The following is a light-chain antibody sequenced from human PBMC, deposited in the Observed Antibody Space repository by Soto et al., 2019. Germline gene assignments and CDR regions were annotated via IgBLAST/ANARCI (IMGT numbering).Light chain of an antibody. V-gene: IGLV2-14*01. J-gene: IGLJ1*01. CDR2: DVT. CDR3: SSYTSISTYV. Sequence: QSALTQPASVSGSPGQSITISCTGTSSDVGGYNFVSWYQQHPDKAPKLMIYDVTNRPSGVSNRLSGSTSGNTASLTSSGLQAEDEAYYYSSSYTSISTYVFGTGTKLTVL. CDR1: SSDVGGYNF.